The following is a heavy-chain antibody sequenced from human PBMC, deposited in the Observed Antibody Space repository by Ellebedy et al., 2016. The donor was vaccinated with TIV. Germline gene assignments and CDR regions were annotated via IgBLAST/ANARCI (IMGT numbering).Heavy chain of an antibody. D-gene: IGHD3-10*01. CDR2: LSSDGSNK. J-gene: IGHJ4*02. Sequence: GESLKISCVASGFTFRSHGIYWARQAPGKGLEWVAVLSSDGSNKYYADSVKGRFTISRDNSKNTLYLQMNSLRTDDMAVYYCARGGSSGSSDYWGQGTLVTVSS. CDR1: GFTFRSHG. V-gene: IGHV3-30*03. CDR3: ARGGSSGSSDY.